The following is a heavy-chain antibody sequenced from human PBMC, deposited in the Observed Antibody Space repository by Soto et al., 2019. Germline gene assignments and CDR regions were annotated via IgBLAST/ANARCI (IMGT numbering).Heavy chain of an antibody. D-gene: IGHD3-9*01. Sequence: SAKVSCTLSGSRLGNSVIPWVREETGHLLAWLGRIIPIFNSTNYAQSFQGRVTITADKSTSTASLELSRLRSDDTAVYYCARGVRGKKTGYNGLIRMGYWGQGNLVSVS. CDR3: ARGVRGKKTGYNGLIRMGY. CDR2: IIPIFNST. V-gene: IGHV1-69*06. CDR1: GSRLGNSV. J-gene: IGHJ4*02.